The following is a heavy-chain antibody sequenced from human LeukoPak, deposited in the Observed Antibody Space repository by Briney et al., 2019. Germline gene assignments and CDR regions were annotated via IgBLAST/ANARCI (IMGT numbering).Heavy chain of an antibody. J-gene: IGHJ4*02. CDR1: GFTFGGYA. V-gene: IGHV3-49*01. CDR3: TRVGIKARSRYDY. D-gene: IGHD6-6*01. CDR2: IRSKAYGGTT. Sequence: GGSLRLSCTASGFTFGGYAMSCFREAPGKGLEWVGFIRSKAYGGTTEYTASVKGRFTISRDDSKSIAYLQMNSLKTEDTAVYYCTRVGIKARSRYDYWGQGTLVTVSS.